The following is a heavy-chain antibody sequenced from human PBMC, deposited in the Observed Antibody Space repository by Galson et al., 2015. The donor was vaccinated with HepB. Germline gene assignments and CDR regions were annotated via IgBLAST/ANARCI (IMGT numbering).Heavy chain of an antibody. CDR2: INPSGGST. J-gene: IGHJ3*02. D-gene: IGHD3-22*01. CDR3: AREGDYYDSSGYGNDAFDI. Sequence: SVKVSCKASGYTFTSYYMHWVRQAPGQGLEWMGIINPSGGSTSYAQKFQGRVTMARDTSTSTVYMELSSLRSEDTAVYYCAREGDYYDSSGYGNDAFDIWGQGTMVTVSS. V-gene: IGHV1-46*01. CDR1: GYTFTSYY.